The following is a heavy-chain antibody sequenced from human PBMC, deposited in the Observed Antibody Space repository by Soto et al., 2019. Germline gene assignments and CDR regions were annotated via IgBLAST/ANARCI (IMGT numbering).Heavy chain of an antibody. Sequence: GASVKVSCKPSGYSFSNFYVHWVQQAPGQGLEWMGIIDPSSGTTSYTQKFQERVTMTRDTSMSTVYMELSRLRSEDTAVYYCARGAVVVPNGLIAGMDVWGLGTTVTVSS. V-gene: IGHV1-46*01. J-gene: IGHJ6*02. CDR3: ARGAVVVPNGLIAGMDV. CDR2: IDPSSGTT. D-gene: IGHD2-15*01. CDR1: GYSFSNFY.